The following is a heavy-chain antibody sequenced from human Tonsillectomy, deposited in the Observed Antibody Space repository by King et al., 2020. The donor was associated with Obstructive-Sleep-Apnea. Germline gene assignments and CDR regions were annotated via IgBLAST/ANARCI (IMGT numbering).Heavy chain of an antibody. CDR3: ARDVNYDILTGYYSGDAFDI. D-gene: IGHD3-9*01. Sequence: QLVQSGAEVKKPGASVRVSCKASGYTFTGYYMHWVRQAPGQGLEWMGWINPNSGGTNYAQQFQGRVTMTRDTSINTAYMELSRLRSDDTAVYYCARDVNYDILTGYYSGDAFDIWGQGTMVTVSS. V-gene: IGHV1-2*02. CDR1: GYTFTGYY. CDR2: INPNSGGT. J-gene: IGHJ3*02.